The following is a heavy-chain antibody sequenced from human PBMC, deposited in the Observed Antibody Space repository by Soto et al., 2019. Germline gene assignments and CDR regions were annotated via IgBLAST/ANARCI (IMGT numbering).Heavy chain of an antibody. D-gene: IGHD6-19*01. CDR3: ARGDSSGLYEVPDY. CDR2: ISAGNGYT. V-gene: IGHV1-3*01. CDR1: GYTFTRYA. J-gene: IGHJ4*02. Sequence: ASVKVSCKASGYTFTRYAIHWVRQAPGQRLEWMGWISAGNGYTKYSPKFQSRVTITRDTSASTVYMELSSLRSEDTSVYYCARGDSSGLYEVPDYWGQGTLVTSPQ.